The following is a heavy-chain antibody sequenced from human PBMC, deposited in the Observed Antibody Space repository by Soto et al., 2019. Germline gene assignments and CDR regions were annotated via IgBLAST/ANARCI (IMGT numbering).Heavy chain of an antibody. D-gene: IGHD2-2*01. J-gene: IGHJ6*02. CDR1: GCTFRNTW. Sequence: SXSLSFAASGCTFRNTWMHWFRQAPGKGLVWVSQINHNGGTTTYADSVKGRFTISRDNAKNTVYLQMNSLRAEDTAVYYCATDGRYAQYAWGQGTTVTVSS. CDR3: ATDGRYAQYA. V-gene: IGHV3-74*01. CDR2: INHNGGTT.